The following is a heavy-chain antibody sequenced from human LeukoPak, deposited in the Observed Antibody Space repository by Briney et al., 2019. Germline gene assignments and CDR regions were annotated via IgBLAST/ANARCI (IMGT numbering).Heavy chain of an antibody. CDR3: AKRHDFWSGYYSVAAPDV. Sequence: PGGSLRLSCAASGFTFSSYAMSWVRQAPGKGLEWVSAISGSGGSTYYADSVKGRFTISRDNSKNTLYLQMNSLRAEDTAVYYCAKRHDFWSGYYSVAAPDVWGQGTTVTVSS. D-gene: IGHD3-3*01. J-gene: IGHJ6*02. CDR1: GFTFSSYA. CDR2: ISGSGGST. V-gene: IGHV3-23*01.